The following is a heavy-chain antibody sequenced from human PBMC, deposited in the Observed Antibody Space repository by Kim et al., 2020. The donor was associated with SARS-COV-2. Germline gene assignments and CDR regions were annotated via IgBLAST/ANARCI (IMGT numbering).Heavy chain of an antibody. CDR3: ARGPPYSSSSGAFDP. V-gene: IGHV4-31*03. CDR2: IYYSGST. D-gene: IGHD6-6*01. Sequence: SETLSLTCTVSGGSISSGGYYWSWIRQHPGKGLEWIGYIYYSGSTYYNPSLKSRVTISVDTSKNQFSLKLSSVTAADTAVYYCARGPPYSSSSGAFDPWGQGTLVTVSS. J-gene: IGHJ5*02. CDR1: GGSISSGGYY.